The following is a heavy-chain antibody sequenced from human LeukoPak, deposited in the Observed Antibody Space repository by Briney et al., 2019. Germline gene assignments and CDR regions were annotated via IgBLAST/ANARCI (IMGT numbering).Heavy chain of an antibody. J-gene: IGHJ4*02. CDR2: IYTSGST. V-gene: IGHV4-61*02. Sequence: PSETLSLTCTVSGGSISSGSYYWSWIRQPAGKGLEWIGRIYTSGSTNYNPSLKSRVTISVDTSKNQFSLKLSSVTAADTAVYYCADGEWLNWGQGTLVTVSS. CDR1: GGSISSGSYY. CDR3: ADGEWLN. D-gene: IGHD3-3*01.